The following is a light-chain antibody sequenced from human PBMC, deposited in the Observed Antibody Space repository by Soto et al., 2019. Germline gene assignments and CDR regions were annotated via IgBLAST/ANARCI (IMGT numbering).Light chain of an antibody. CDR1: QSVKTF. J-gene: IGKJ5*01. Sequence: EIVLTQSPATLSLSPGEIANLSFSASQSVKTFLVWYQQRPGQAPRLLIHDASHRAAGIPARFSGSGFGTDFTLTISSLEPEDAAVYYCQQRSNWPPITFGQGTRLEI. V-gene: IGKV3-11*01. CDR3: QQRSNWPPIT. CDR2: DAS.